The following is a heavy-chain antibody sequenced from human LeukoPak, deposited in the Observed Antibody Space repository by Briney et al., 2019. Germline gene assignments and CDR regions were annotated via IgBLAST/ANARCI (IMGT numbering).Heavy chain of an antibody. Sequence: ETLSLTCAVYGGSFSGYYWSWVRQAPGKGLEWVSVIYSGGSTYYADSVKGRFTISRHNSKNTLYLQMNSLRAEDTAVYYCARGGWSGSPGFDYWGQGTLVTVSS. CDR1: GGSFSGYY. D-gene: IGHD3-3*01. CDR3: ARGGWSGSPGFDY. J-gene: IGHJ4*02. CDR2: IYSGGST. V-gene: IGHV3-53*04.